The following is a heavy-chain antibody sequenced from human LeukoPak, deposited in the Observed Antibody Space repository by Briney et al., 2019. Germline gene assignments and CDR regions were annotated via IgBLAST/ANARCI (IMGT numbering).Heavy chain of an antibody. CDR1: GFTFSSYS. Sequence: GGSLRLSCAASGFTFSSYSMNWVRQAPGKGLEWVSSISSSSSYIYYADSVKGRFTISRDNAKNSLYLQMNSLRAEDTAVYYCARDNEEDIVATINVRWFDPWGQGTLSPSPQ. V-gene: IGHV3-21*01. J-gene: IGHJ5*02. D-gene: IGHD5-12*01. CDR3: ARDNEEDIVATINVRWFDP. CDR2: ISSSSSYI.